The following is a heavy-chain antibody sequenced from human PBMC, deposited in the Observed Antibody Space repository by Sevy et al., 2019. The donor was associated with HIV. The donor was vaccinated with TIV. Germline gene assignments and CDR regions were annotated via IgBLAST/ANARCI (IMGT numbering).Heavy chain of an antibody. V-gene: IGHV1-3*01. D-gene: IGHD2-2*01. CDR3: ARGGYCSSTSCDNWFDP. J-gene: IGHJ5*02. Sequence: ASVKVSCKASGYPFTSYVIHWVRQAPGQRLEWMGWINAGNGNTKYSQKFRGRVTLTRDTSGSTAFMEMSSLRSEDTAVYYCARGGYCSSTSCDNWFDPWGQGTLVTVSS. CDR2: INAGNGNT. CDR1: GYPFTSYV.